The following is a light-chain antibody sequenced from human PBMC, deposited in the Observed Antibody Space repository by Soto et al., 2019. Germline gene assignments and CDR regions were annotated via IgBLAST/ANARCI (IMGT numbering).Light chain of an antibody. CDR3: CADAARSTYV. CDR1: SRDVGSYNF. J-gene: IGLJ1*01. CDR2: EVS. V-gene: IGLV2-23*02. Sequence: QSALTQAASVSGSPGQSITISCTRTSRDVGSYNFVSWYQQHPGEVPKVMIYEVSKRPSGVSDRFSGSKSGNTASLTISGLQAEDEADYYCCADAARSTYVFGTGTKVTVL.